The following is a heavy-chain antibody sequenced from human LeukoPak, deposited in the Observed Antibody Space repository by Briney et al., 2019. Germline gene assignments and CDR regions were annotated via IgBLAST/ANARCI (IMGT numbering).Heavy chain of an antibody. CDR2: ISGSGGST. Sequence: GSLRLSCAASGFTFSSYAMSWVRQAPGKGLEWVSAISGSGGSTYYADSVKGRFTISRDNSKNTLYLQMNSLRAGDTAVYYCARDPGDTFELAYYYDYWGQGTLVTVSS. CDR1: GFTFSSYA. D-gene: IGHD1-7*01. V-gene: IGHV3-23*01. CDR3: ARDPGDTFELAYYYDY. J-gene: IGHJ4*02.